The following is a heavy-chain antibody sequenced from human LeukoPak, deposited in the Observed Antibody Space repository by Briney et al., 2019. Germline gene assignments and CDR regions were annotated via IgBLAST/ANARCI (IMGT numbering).Heavy chain of an antibody. J-gene: IGHJ6*03. CDR3: ARDPSETTSGGTTFFYYMDL. CDR1: GGTFGRHA. V-gene: IGHV1-69*06. CDR2: TIPAFGTA. Sequence: ASVKVSCKLSGGTFGRHAISWVRQSPGQGLEWMGATIPAFGTANYAQKLQGRVTITADKSTDTAYMELRSLRFEDTAVYYCARDPSETTSGGTTFFYYMDLRGKGTTVTVSS. D-gene: IGHD3-16*01.